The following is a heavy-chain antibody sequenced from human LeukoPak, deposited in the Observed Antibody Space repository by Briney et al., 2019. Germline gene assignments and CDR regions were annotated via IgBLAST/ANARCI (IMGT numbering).Heavy chain of an antibody. CDR2: INPILGIA. D-gene: IGHD6-19*01. CDR3: ESDLFSGGHIDY. V-gene: IGHV1-69*04. Sequence: GASVKVSCKASGGTLSSYAICWVRQAPGHGLEWMGRINPILGIANYAQKFQGRVTSAADKSTSTAYMGRSSLRSEDTAVYYCESDLFSGGHIDYWGQGTLVTVSS. CDR1: GGTLSSYA. J-gene: IGHJ4*02.